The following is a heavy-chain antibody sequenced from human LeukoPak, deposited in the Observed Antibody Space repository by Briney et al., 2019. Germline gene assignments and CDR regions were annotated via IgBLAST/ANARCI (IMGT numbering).Heavy chain of an antibody. CDR2: IASDGSST. CDR3: ARDSTYDSRPLDP. V-gene: IGHV3-74*01. D-gene: IGHD3-22*01. J-gene: IGHJ5*02. CDR1: GFTFSSYW. Sequence: GGSPRLSCAASGFTFSSYWMNWVRQAPGKGLVWVSRIASDGSSTTYADSVKGRFSISRDNAKNTLYLQMNSLRAEDTAVYYCARDSTYDSRPLDPWGQGTLVTVSS.